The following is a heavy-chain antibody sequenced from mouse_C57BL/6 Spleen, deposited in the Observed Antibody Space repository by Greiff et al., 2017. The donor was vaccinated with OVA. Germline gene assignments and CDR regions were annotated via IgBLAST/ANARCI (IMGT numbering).Heavy chain of an antibody. J-gene: IGHJ3*01. CDR3: TRRYSCVWFAY. Sequence: QVQLQQSGAELVRPGTSVKVSCKASGYAFTNYLIEWVKQRPGQGLEWIGVINPGSGGTNYTEKFKGKATLTADKSSSTAYMQLSSLTSEDSAVYFCTRRYSCVWFAYWGQGTLVTVSA. D-gene: IGHD2-12*01. CDR1: GYAFTNYL. CDR2: INPGSGGT. V-gene: IGHV1-54*01.